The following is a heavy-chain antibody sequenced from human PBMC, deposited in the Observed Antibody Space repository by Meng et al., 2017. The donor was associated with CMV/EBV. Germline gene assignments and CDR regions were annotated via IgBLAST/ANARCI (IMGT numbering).Heavy chain of an antibody. CDR2: ISYDGSNK. CDR3: ARKHLEWLDAFDI. V-gene: IGHV3-30-3*01. J-gene: IGHJ3*02. D-gene: IGHD3-3*01. Sequence: GESLKISCAASGFTFSSYAMHWVRQAPGKGLEGGAVISYDGSNKYYADSVKGRFTISRDNSKNTLYLQMNSLRAEDTAVYYCARKHLEWLDAFDIWGQGTMVTVSS. CDR1: GFTFSSYA.